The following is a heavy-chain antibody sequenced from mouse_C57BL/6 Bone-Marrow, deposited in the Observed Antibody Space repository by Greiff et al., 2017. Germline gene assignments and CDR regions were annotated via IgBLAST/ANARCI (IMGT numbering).Heavy chain of an antibody. CDR3: ARNRGDY. V-gene: IGHV5-6*01. CDR2: ISSGGGYT. Sequence: EVKLMESGGDLVKPGGSLKLSCAASGFTFSSYGMSWVRQTPDKRLEWVATISSGGGYTYYPDSVQGRFTITRDNAKNTLYLQMSSLKSEDKAMDYCARNRGDYWGQGTTLTVSA. J-gene: IGHJ2*01. CDR1: GFTFSSYG.